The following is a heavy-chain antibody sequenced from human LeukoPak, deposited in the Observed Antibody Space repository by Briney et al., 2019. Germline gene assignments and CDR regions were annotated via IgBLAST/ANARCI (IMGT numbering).Heavy chain of an antibody. CDR3: ARELIAAPYFDY. Sequence: ASVKVSCKASGYTFTSYGISWVRQAPGQGLEWMGWISAYNGNTNYAQKLQGRVTMTTDTSTSTAYMELSSLRSEDTAVYYCARELIAAPYFDYWGQGTLVTVSS. V-gene: IGHV1-18*01. CDR1: GYTFTSYG. J-gene: IGHJ4*02. D-gene: IGHD6-13*01. CDR2: ISAYNGNT.